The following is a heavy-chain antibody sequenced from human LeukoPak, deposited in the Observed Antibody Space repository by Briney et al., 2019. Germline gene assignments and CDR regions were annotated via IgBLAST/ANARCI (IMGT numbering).Heavy chain of an antibody. J-gene: IGHJ3*02. Sequence: GSLRLSWAASGFPFDDYAMHWVRQAPGKGLEWVSLISWDGGSTYYADSVKGRFTISRDNSKNSLYLQINSLRAEDTALYYCAKDTGIGSGWYEGSDAFDIWGQGTMVTVSS. CDR2: ISWDGGST. CDR1: GFPFDDYA. V-gene: IGHV3-43D*03. D-gene: IGHD6-19*01. CDR3: AKDTGIGSGWYEGSDAFDI.